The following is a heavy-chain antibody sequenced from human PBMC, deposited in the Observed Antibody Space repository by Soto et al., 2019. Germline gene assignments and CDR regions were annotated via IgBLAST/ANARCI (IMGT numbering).Heavy chain of an antibody. Sequence: SETLSLTCTVSGGSISSDDNYWNWIRQPPGKGLEWIGYIYYRGNTYYNPSLKSRVTISVDTSKNQFSLKLSSVTAADTAVYYGARAKGHLAYADYWGQGTLVTVSS. D-gene: IGHD2-21*01. CDR3: ARAKGHLAYADY. CDR1: GGSISSDDNY. J-gene: IGHJ4*02. CDR2: IYYRGNT. V-gene: IGHV4-30-4*01.